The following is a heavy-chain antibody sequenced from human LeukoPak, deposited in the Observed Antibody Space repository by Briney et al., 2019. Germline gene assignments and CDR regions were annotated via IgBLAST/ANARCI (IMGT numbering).Heavy chain of an antibody. CDR3: AKRVHTSSWYAAFDY. D-gene: IGHD6-13*01. V-gene: IGHV3-21*04. J-gene: IGHJ4*02. CDR2: ISSGSSYI. Sequence: KPGGSLRLSCAASGFTFSTYSMNWVRQAPGKGLEWVSSISSGSSYIYYADSVKGRFTISRDNAKNLLYLQMNSLRAEDTAIYYCAKRVHTSSWYAAFDYWGQGTLVTVSS. CDR1: GFTFSTYS.